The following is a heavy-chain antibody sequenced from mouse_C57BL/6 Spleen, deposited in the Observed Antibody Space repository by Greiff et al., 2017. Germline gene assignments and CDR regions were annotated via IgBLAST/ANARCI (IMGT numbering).Heavy chain of an antibody. J-gene: IGHJ4*01. V-gene: IGHV1-22*01. D-gene: IGHD2-5*01. CDR2: INPNNGGT. CDR1: GYTFTDYN. CDR3: ARSGYSNYGGYAMDY. Sequence: VQLQQSGPELVKPGASVKMSCKASGYTFTDYNMHWVKQSHGKSLEWIGYINPNNGGTSYNQKFKGKATLTVNKSSSTAYMELRSLTSEDSAVYYCARSGYSNYGGYAMDYWGQGTSVTVSS.